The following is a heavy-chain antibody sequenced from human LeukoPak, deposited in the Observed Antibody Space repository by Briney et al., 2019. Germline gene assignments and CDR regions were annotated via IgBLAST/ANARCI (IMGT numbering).Heavy chain of an antibody. J-gene: IGHJ3*02. CDR3: ARDFEYQLPRGNDAFDI. Sequence: ASVKVSCMASGYTFTSYGISWVRQAPGDGLKWMGWIAAYNCNTNYAQKLQGRVTMTTDTSTSTAYMELRSLRSDDTAVYYCARDFEYQLPRGNDAFDIWGQGTMVTVSS. CDR1: GYTFTSYG. V-gene: IGHV1-18*01. D-gene: IGHD2-2*01. CDR2: IAAYNCNT.